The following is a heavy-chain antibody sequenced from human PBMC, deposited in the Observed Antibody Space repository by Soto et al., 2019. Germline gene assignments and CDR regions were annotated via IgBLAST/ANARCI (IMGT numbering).Heavy chain of an antibody. D-gene: IGHD6-25*01. CDR3: ARDRLESTFDP. CDR2: IYTSGST. Sequence: PLETLSLTCTVSGGSISSYYWSWIRPPAGKGLEWIGRIYTSGSTNYNPSLKSRVTMSVDTSKNQFYLKLSSVTAADTAVYYCARDRLESTFDPWGQGTLVTVSS. J-gene: IGHJ5*02. V-gene: IGHV4-4*07. CDR1: GGSISSYY.